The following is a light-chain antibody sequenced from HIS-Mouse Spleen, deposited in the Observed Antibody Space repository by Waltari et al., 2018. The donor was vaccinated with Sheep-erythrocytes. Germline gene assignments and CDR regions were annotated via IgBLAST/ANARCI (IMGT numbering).Light chain of an antibody. CDR3: CSYAGSYNHV. CDR1: SSDVGGYNY. Sequence: QSALTQPRSVSGSPGQSVTFSCTGTSSDVGGYNYVSWYQQHPGKAPKLMIYDVSKRPSGVPDRFSGSKSGNTASLTISGLQAEDEADYYCCSYAGSYNHVFGTGTKVTVL. V-gene: IGLV2-11*01. CDR2: DVS. J-gene: IGLJ1*01.